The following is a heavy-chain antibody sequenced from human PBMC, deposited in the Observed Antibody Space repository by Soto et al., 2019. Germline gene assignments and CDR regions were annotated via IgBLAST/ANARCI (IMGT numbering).Heavy chain of an antibody. CDR1: GYSFSSYW. CDR3: ARLQAAAGDNDLTFDY. J-gene: IGHJ4*02. V-gene: IGHV5-10-1*01. Sequence: GESLKISCKGSGYSFSSYWISWVRQMPGKSLEWKGRIDPSDSYTNYSPSFQGHVTISAYKSISTAYLQWSSLKASDTAMYYCARLQAAAGDNDLTFDYWGQGTLVTVSS. D-gene: IGHD6-13*01. CDR2: IDPSDSYT.